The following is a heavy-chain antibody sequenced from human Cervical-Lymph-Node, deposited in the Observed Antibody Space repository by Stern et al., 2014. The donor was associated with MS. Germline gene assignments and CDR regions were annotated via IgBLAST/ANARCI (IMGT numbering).Heavy chain of an antibody. CDR1: GITFNYYA. CDR3: AKDRILLHGSRDV. Sequence: VQLVKSGGGLVQPGGSLRLSCVASGITFNYYALTWVRQTPGKGLEWVSTISDSGDNTYYGDSVKGRFTISRDNSKNTLYLQMNSLRAEDTAVYYCAKDRILLHGSRDVWGQGTTVTVSS. V-gene: IGHV3-23*04. D-gene: IGHD3-10*01. CDR2: ISDSGDNT. J-gene: IGHJ6*02.